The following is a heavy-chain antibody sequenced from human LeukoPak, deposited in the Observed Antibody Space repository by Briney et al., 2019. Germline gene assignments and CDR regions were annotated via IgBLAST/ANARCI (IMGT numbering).Heavy chain of an antibody. CDR3: ASPYYDSSGYLPDY. D-gene: IGHD3-22*01. V-gene: IGHV3-30-3*01. J-gene: IGHJ4*02. CDR2: ISYDGSNK. CDR1: GFTSSSYA. Sequence: PGGSLRLSCAASGFTSSSYAMHWVRQAPGKGLEWVAVISYDGSNKYYADSVKGRFTISRDNSKNTLYLQMNSLRAEDTAVYYCASPYYDSSGYLPDYWGQGTLVTVSS.